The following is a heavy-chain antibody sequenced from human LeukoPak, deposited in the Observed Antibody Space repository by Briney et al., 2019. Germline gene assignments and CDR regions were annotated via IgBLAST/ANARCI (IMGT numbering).Heavy chain of an antibody. CDR3: ATHSGSSDSLAY. J-gene: IGHJ4*02. D-gene: IGHD1-26*01. CDR2: IYYSGST. Sequence: SETLSLTCTVPGGSISSGDYYWSWIRQPPGKGLEWIGYIYYSGSTYYNPSLKSRVTISVYTYKNQFSLKLSSVTAADTAVYYCATHSGSSDSLAYWGQGHLVTVSS. V-gene: IGHV4-30-4*08. CDR1: GGSISSGDYY.